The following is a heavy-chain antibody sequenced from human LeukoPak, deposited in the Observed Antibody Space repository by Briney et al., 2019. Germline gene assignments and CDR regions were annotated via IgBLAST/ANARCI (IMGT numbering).Heavy chain of an antibody. D-gene: IGHD2-15*01. CDR3: TRSAYCTGGTCYSKTFDY. V-gene: IGHV3-30*02. CDR2: IRFDGSHK. CDR1: GFNFRNYA. Sequence: GGSLRLSCAASGFNFRNYAMPWVRQAPGKEPEWVALIRFDGSHKYYADSVKGRFTISRDNSRDTLSLQMSSLRAEDTAVYYCTRSAYCTGGTCYSKTFDYWGQGTLVTASS. J-gene: IGHJ4*02.